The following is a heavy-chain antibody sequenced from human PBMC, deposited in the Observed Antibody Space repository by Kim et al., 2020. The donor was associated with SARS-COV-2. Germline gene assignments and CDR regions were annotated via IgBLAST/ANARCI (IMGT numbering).Heavy chain of an antibody. J-gene: IGHJ4*02. V-gene: IGHV6-1*01. CDR3: AREYKTVSGLDY. CDR2: TYYRSKWYN. CDR1: GDSVSSNSAA. Sequence: SQTLSLTCAISGDSVSSNSAAWNWIRQSPSRGLEWLGRTYYRSKWYNDYAISMKSRITINPDTSKNQFSLQLNSVTPDDTAVYYCAREYKTVSGLDYWGQGTQVTVSA. D-gene: IGHD6-19*01.